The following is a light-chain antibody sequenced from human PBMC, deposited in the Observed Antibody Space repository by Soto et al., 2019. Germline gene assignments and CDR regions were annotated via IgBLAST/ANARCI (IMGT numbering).Light chain of an antibody. CDR1: QSVSSN. CDR2: GAS. V-gene: IGKV3-15*01. Sequence: EIVMTQSPATLSVSPGERATLSCRASQSVSSNLAWYQQKPGQAPRLLIYGASTRATGIPARFSGSGSGTEFTLTLSSLQSEDFEVYYCQQYNNWPPVTFGGGTKVEIK. CDR3: QQYNNWPPVT. J-gene: IGKJ4*01.